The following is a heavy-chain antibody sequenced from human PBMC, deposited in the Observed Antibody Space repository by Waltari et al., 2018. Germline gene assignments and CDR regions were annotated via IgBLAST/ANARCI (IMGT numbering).Heavy chain of an antibody. CDR2: IYSGGST. V-gene: IGHV3-66*02. D-gene: IGHD4-17*01. J-gene: IGHJ6*02. CDR3: ARGGLRWENGYYYYGMDV. Sequence: SNYMSWVRQAPGKGLEWVSVIYSGGSTYYADSVKGRFTISRDNSKNTLYLQMNSLRAEDTAVYYCARGGLRWENGYYYYGMDVWGQGTTVTVSS. CDR1: SNY.